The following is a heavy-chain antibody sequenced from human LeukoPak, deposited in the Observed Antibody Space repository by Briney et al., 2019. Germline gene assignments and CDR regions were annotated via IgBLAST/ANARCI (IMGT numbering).Heavy chain of an antibody. D-gene: IGHD3-16*02. J-gene: IGHJ5*02. V-gene: IGHV4-34*01. CDR1: GGSFSGYY. Sequence: PSETLSLTCAVYGGSFSGYYWSWIRQPPGKGLEWIGEINHSGSTNYNPSLKSRVTISVDTSKNQFSLKLSSVTAADTAVYYCARRLSYDYVWGSYRQNWFDPWGQGTLVTVSS. CDR3: ARRLSYDYVWGSYRQNWFDP. CDR2: INHSGST.